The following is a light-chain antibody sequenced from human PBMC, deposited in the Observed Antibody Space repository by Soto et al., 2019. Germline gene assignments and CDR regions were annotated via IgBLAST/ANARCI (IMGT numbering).Light chain of an antibody. V-gene: IGKV3-11*01. J-gene: IGKJ4*01. CDR3: QQRSNWLT. CDR1: QSVSSY. CDR2: DAS. Sequence: EIVLTQSPATLSLSPGARVPLSCRASQSVSSYLAWYQQEPGQAPRLLIYDASNRATGIPARFSGSGSGTDFTLTISSLEPEDFAVYSCQQRSNWLTFGGGTKVDIK.